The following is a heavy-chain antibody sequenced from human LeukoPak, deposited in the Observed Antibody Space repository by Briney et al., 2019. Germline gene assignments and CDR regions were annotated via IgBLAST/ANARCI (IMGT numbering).Heavy chain of an antibody. J-gene: IGHJ4*02. CDR3: ARGGGDYGFDY. Sequence: GRSLRLSCAASGFTFSSYSMNWVRQAPGKGLEWVSSISSSSSYIYYADSVKGRFTISRDNAKNSLYLQMNSLRAEDTAVYYCARGGGDYGFDYWGQGTLVTVSS. CDR1: GFTFSSYS. V-gene: IGHV3-21*01. CDR2: ISSSSSYI. D-gene: IGHD4-17*01.